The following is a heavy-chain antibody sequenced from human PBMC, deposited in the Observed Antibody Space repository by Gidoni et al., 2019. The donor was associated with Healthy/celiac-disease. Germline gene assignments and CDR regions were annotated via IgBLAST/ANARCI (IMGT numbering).Heavy chain of an antibody. D-gene: IGHD6-13*01. V-gene: IGHV3-30-3*01. CDR2: ISYDGSNK. Sequence: QVQLVESGGGVVQPGRSLRLSCAASGFTFSSYAMHWVRQAPGKGLEWVAVISYDGSNKYYADSVKGRFTISRDNSKNTLYLQMNSRRAEDTAVYYCARDRGSSSWYLDYWGQGTLVTVSS. CDR3: ARDRGSSSWYLDY. CDR1: GFTFSSYA. J-gene: IGHJ4*02.